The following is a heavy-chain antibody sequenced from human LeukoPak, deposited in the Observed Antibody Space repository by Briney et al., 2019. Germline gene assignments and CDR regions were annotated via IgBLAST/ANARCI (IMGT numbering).Heavy chain of an antibody. V-gene: IGHV3-30*18. CDR2: ILHDRGNE. D-gene: IGHD3-22*01. CDR1: GFTFSRYA. Sequence: PGGSLRLSCAASGFTFSRYAMHWVRQAPGKGLEWVAVILHDRGNEHYTDSVKGRFTISRDNSKNTLYLQMNSLRAEDTAVYYCAKDYSSYFDTSGYYRSWFDSWGQGTLIAVSS. CDR3: AKDYSSYFDTSGYYRSWFDS. J-gene: IGHJ5*01.